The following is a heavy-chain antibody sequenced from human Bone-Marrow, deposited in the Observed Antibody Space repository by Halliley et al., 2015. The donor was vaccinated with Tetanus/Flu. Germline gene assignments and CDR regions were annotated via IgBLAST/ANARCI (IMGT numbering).Heavy chain of an antibody. CDR1: GYSFTNYW. CDR2: IYPGDSDT. CDR3: ARPRKQAQKYPTPDFGMDV. D-gene: IGHD2-2*02. V-gene: IGHV5-51*03. Sequence: QLVQSGAEVKKPGESLKISCKGSGYSFTNYWIAWVRRLPGKGLEWMGIIYPGDSDTRYSPSFQGQVTISADRSISTAYLHWSSRKASDPAMYYCARPRKQAQKYPTPDFGMDVWGQGTAVTVSS. J-gene: IGHJ6*02.